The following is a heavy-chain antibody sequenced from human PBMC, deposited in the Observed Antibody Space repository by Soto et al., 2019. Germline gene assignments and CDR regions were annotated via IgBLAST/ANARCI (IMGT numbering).Heavy chain of an antibody. CDR3: SREALEDDAFNI. CDR1: GGSISSYDYY. Sequence: QVQLQESGPGRVKPSQTLSLTCAVSGGSISSYDYYWTWIRQPPGQGLEWIGYIYYTGNTFYNPALTSRPTLSIDTSNNQSFLQLTSVSDADTAVYYCSREALEDDAFNIWGQGTMVTVSS. J-gene: IGHJ3*02. D-gene: IGHD3-16*02. V-gene: IGHV4-30-4*01. CDR2: IYYTGNT.